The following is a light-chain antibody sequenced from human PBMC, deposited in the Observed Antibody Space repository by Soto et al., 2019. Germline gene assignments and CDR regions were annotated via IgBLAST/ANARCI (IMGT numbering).Light chain of an antibody. V-gene: IGKV3-20*01. CDR1: QTVSSTF. J-gene: IGKJ1*01. CDR2: GVS. Sequence: EIVLTQSPGTLSLSPVERASLSCRASQTVSSTFLAWYQQKPGQAPRLLIYGVSNRATGIPDRFSGSGSGTDFTLTINRLEPEDFAVYFCGQFVSSPPRTFGQGTKVDIK. CDR3: GQFVSSPPRT.